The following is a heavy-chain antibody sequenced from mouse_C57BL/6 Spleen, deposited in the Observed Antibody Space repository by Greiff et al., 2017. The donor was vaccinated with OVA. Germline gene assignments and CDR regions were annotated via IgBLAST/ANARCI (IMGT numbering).Heavy chain of an antibody. J-gene: IGHJ2*01. D-gene: IGHD1-1*01. CDR2: IDPSDSET. V-gene: IGHV1-52*01. Sequence: QVQLQQPGAELARPGSSVKLSCKASGYTFTSYWMHWVKQRPIQGLEWIGNIDPSDSETHYNQKFKDKATLTVDKSSSTAYMQLSSLTSEDSAVYYCARQRSREDYFDYWGQGTTLTVSA. CDR3: ARQRSREDYFDY. CDR1: GYTFTSYW.